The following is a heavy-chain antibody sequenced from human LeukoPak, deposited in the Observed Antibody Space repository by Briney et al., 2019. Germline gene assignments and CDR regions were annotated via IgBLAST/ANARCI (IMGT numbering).Heavy chain of an antibody. D-gene: IGHD3-10*01. CDR2: IYPGDSDT. J-gene: IGHJ4*02. Sequence: GESLKISCKGSGYSFTSYWIGWVRQMPGKGLEWMGIIYPGDSDTRYSPSFQGQVTISADKSISTAYLQWSSLKASDTAMYYCARLGGLGSTYYYGSGSYPDYWGQGTLVTVSS. V-gene: IGHV5-51*01. CDR3: ARLGGLGSTYYYGSGSYPDY. CDR1: GYSFTSYW.